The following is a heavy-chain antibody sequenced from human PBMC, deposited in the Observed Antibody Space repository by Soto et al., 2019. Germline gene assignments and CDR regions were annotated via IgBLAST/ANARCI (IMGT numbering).Heavy chain of an antibody. V-gene: IGHV1-69*12. J-gene: IGHJ5*02. D-gene: IGHD2-21*02. Sequence: QVQLVQSGAEVKKPGSSVKVSCKASGGTFSSYAISWVRQAPGQGLEWMGGIIPIFGTANYAQKFQGRVTITADESTSKAYMELSSLRSEDTAVYYCARDLGRAYCGGDCYSGWFDPWGQGTLVTVSS. CDR3: ARDLGRAYCGGDCYSGWFDP. CDR1: GGTFSSYA. CDR2: IIPIFGTA.